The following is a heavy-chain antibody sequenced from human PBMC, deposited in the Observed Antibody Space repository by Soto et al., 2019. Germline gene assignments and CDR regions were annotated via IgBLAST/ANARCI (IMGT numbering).Heavy chain of an antibody. Sequence: QVHLVQSGAEVKKPGASVKVSCKASGYTFTKYGINWVRQAPGQGLEWMGRVSADNGNTEYAQKFQGRVTMTTDTSTTTASMEMRSLRSDDTAVYYCATRFGGSYFAYWGQGILVAVSS. J-gene: IGHJ4*02. D-gene: IGHD1-26*01. V-gene: IGHV1-18*01. CDR1: GYTFTKYG. CDR2: VSADNGNT. CDR3: ATRFGGSYFAY.